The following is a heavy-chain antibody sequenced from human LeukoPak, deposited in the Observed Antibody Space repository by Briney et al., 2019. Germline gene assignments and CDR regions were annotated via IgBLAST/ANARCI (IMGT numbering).Heavy chain of an antibody. Sequence: SVKVSCKASGGTFSSYAISWVRQAPGQGLGWMGGIIPIFGTANYAQKFQGRVTITADESTSTAYMELSSLRSEDTAVYYCARSPITMVRGDPNYYFDYWGQGTLVTVSS. V-gene: IGHV1-69*13. CDR1: GGTFSSYA. CDR3: ARSPITMVRGDPNYYFDY. J-gene: IGHJ4*02. D-gene: IGHD3-10*01. CDR2: IIPIFGTA.